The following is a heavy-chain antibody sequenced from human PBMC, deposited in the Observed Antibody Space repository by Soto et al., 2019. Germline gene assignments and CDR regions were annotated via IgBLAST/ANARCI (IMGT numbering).Heavy chain of an antibody. Sequence: ASVKVACKSSGDSFNDYYLHWVRQAPGQGLEWMGWINPNSGVTKYAQKFQGWVTMTRDTSIRTVYMELSRLRSDDTAVYYCARQRRRATATLDSSSFYMDDWGKGTTVSV. D-gene: IGHD5-12*01. V-gene: IGHV1-2*04. CDR3: ARQRRRATATLDSSSFYMDD. J-gene: IGHJ6*03. CDR1: GDSFNDYY. CDR2: INPNSGVT.